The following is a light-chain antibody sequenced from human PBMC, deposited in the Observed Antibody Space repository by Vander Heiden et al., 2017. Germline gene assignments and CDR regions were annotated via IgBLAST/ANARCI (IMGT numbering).Light chain of an antibody. CDR2: GAS. Sequence: EIVLTQSPGTLSLSPGESATLSCRASQSISSSYLAWYQQKPGQAPRLLIYGASRRATGIADRFSGSGSGTDFTLSILRLEPEDFAVYYCQQFASTPGTFGQGTKVEI. J-gene: IGKJ1*01. V-gene: IGKV3-20*01. CDR3: QQFASTPGT. CDR1: QSISSSY.